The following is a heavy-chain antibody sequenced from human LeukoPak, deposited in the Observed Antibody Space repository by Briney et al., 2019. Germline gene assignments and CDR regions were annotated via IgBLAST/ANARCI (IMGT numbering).Heavy chain of an antibody. CDR1: GFTFGDYA. CDR2: IRSKAYGGTT. Sequence: PGRSLRLSCTASGFTFGDYAMSWFRQAPGKGLEWVGFIRSKAYGGTTEYAASVKGRFTISRDDSESIAYLQMNSLKTEDTAVYYCTRDRANGGSYYHYFDYWGQGTLVTVSS. J-gene: IGHJ4*02. CDR3: TRDRANGGSYYHYFDY. D-gene: IGHD1-26*01. V-gene: IGHV3-49*03.